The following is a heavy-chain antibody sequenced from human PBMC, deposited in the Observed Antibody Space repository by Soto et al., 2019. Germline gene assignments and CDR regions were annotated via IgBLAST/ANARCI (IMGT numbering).Heavy chain of an antibody. D-gene: IGHD2-2*01. J-gene: IGHJ4*02. Sequence: QVQMVESGGGVVQPGRSLRLSCAASGFTFSNYGMHWVRQAPGKGLEWVAVIWHDGSNKYYADSVKGRFTISRDNSKNTLYLQLNSLRDEDTAVYYCPGHYCSGTSCYQVYCGQGTQVTVSS. CDR3: PGHYCSGTSCYQVY. CDR2: IWHDGSNK. CDR1: GFTFSNYG. V-gene: IGHV3-33*01.